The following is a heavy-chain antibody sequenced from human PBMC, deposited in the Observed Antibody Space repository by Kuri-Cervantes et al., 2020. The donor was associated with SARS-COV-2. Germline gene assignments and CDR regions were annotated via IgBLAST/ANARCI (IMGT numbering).Heavy chain of an antibody. Sequence: GESLKISCAASGFTFSSYWMRWVRQAPGKGLVWVSRINSDGSSTSYADSVKGRFTITRDNAKNTLYLQMNSLRAEDTAVYYCARGIGIAAAGHWGQGTLVTVSS. V-gene: IGHV3-74*01. CDR1: GFTFSSYW. CDR3: ARGIGIAAAGH. J-gene: IGHJ4*02. D-gene: IGHD6-25*01. CDR2: INSDGSST.